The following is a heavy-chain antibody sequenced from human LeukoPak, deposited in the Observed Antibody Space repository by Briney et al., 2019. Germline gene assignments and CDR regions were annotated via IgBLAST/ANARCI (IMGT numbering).Heavy chain of an antibody. D-gene: IGHD5-18*01. V-gene: IGHV1-2*02. CDR2: INPNTGGT. J-gene: IGHJ4*02. CDR1: GYTFTGYY. Sequence: ASVKVSCKASGYTFTGYYIHWVRQAPGQGLEWMGSINPNTGGTNYAQKFQGRVTMTRDTSISTVYMELSRLRSDDTTVYYCARVVRAWVQLYQLDYWGQGTLVTVSS. CDR3: ARVVRAWVQLYQLDY.